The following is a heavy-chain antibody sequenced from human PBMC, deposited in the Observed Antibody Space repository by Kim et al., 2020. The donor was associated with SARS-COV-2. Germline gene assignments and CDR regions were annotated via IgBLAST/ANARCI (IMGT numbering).Heavy chain of an antibody. CDR2: IYPGDSDT. CDR3: ARRTRTYSSGWYEDPYFDY. D-gene: IGHD6-19*01. V-gene: IGHV5-51*01. CDR1: GYSFTSYW. J-gene: IGHJ4*02. Sequence: GESLKISCKGSGYSFTSYWIGWVRQMPGKGLEWMGIIYPGDSDTRYSPSFQGQVTISADKSISTAYLQWSSLKASDTAMYYCARRTRTYSSGWYEDPYFDYWGQGTLVTVSS.